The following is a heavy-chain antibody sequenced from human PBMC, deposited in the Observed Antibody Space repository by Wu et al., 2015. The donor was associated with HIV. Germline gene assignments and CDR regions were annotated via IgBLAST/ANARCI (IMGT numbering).Heavy chain of an antibody. CDR3: ASPRSPGFSSAWPTYFDY. D-gene: IGHD3-22*01. V-gene: IGHV1-69*05. CDR1: GGTFNNYA. Sequence: QVPLMQSGPELKRPGSSVKISCQASGGTFNNYAIHWVRQRPGQGLEWMGGIIPLFGTTEYSQIFQGRLTISTDESTDTAYMRLTSLTSEDTAVYYCASPRSPGFSSAWPTYFDYWGQGTLVTVSS. J-gene: IGHJ4*02. CDR2: IIPLFGTT.